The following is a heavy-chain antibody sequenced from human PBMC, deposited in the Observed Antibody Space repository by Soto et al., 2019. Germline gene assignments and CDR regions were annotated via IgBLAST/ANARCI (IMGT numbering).Heavy chain of an antibody. CDR1: GFTFSNHR. V-gene: IGHV3-74*01. CDR3: ARDTNGLSY. J-gene: IGHJ4*02. Sequence: EVQLVESGGGLVQPGGSLRLSCAASGFTFSNHRMHWVRQVPGKGLVWVSCIESDGSRTTYADSVKGRFTISRDNAKNTVYLQMNGLRVDDTAVYYCARDTNGLSYWGQGTLVTVSS. D-gene: IGHD2-8*01. CDR2: IESDGSRT.